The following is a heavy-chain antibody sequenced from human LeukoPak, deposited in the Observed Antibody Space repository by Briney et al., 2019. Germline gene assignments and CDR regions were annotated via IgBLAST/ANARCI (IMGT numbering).Heavy chain of an antibody. CDR3: AKNAVAPLYYYGSGGAFDI. J-gene: IGHJ3*02. CDR2: ISGSGGST. Sequence: GGSLRLSCAASGFTFSSYAMSWVRQAPGKGLEWVSAISGSGGSTYYADSVKGRFTISRDNSKNTLYLQMNSLRAEDTAVYYCAKNAVAPLYYYGSGGAFDIWGQGTMVTVSS. CDR1: GFTFSSYA. V-gene: IGHV3-23*01. D-gene: IGHD3-10*01.